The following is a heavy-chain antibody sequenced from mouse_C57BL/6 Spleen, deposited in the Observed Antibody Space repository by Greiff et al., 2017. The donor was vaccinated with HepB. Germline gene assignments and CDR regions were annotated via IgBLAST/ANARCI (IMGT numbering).Heavy chain of an antibody. CDR1: GSTFTSYW. CDR2: IYPSDSET. D-gene: IGHD1-1*01. J-gene: IGHJ2*01. CDR3: ARESSPFLDY. Sequence: QVQLQQPGAGLVRPGSSVKLSCQASGSTFTSYWMDWVKQRPGQGLEWIGNIYPSDSETHYNQKFKDKATLTVDKSSSTAYMQLSSLTAEDSAVYYCARESSPFLDYWGQGTTLTVSS. V-gene: IGHV1-61*01.